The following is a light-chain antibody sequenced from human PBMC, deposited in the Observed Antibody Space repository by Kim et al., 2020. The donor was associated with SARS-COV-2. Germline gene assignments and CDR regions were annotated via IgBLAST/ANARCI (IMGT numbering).Light chain of an antibody. CDR2: EAS. J-gene: IGKJ1*01. V-gene: IGKV1-5*01. CDR1: QRISNS. CDR3: QHYDNYSQT. Sequence: ASVEDRVTIPCRASQRISNSLAWYQQRPGKAPTLLIYEASSLESGVPSRFSGTGSGTEFTLTISSLQPDDFATYYCQHYDNYSQTFGPGTKVDIK.